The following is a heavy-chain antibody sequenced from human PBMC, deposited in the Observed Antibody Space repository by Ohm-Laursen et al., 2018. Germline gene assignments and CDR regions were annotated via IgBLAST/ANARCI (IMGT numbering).Heavy chain of an antibody. CDR1: GFTFSSYA. Sequence: GSLRLSCSASGFTFSSYAMSWVRQAPGKGLEWVSAISGSGGSTYYADSVKGRFTISRDNSKNTLYLQMNSLRVEDTALYYCAKRLWDIRSESFDFWGQGTRVTVSS. D-gene: IGHD1-26*01. CDR3: AKRLWDIRSESFDF. J-gene: IGHJ4*02. V-gene: IGHV3-23*01. CDR2: ISGSGGST.